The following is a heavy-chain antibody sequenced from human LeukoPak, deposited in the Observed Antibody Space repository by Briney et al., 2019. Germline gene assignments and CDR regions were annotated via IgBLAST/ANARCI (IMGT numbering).Heavy chain of an antibody. CDR3: ARVIAAAGPFDY. CDR1: GGSISSYY. J-gene: IGHJ4*02. D-gene: IGHD6-13*01. Sequence: SETLSLTCTVSGGSISSYYWSWLRQPPGKGLEGIGYIYYSGSTNYNPSLMSRVTISVDTSKNQFSLKLSSVTAADTAVYYCARVIAAAGPFDYWGQGTLVTVSS. CDR2: IYYSGST. V-gene: IGHV4-59*01.